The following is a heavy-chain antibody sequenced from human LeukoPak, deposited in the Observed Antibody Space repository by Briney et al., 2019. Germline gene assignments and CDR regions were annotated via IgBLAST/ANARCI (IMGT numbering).Heavy chain of an antibody. V-gene: IGHV1-69*13. CDR3: ARQTYDYGGNSTDDC. J-gene: IGHJ4*02. CDR1: GGTFSSYA. Sequence: ASVKVSCKASGGTFSSYAISWVRQAPGQGLEWMGGIIPIFGTANYAQKFQGRVTITADESTSTAYMELSSLRSEDTAVYYCARQTYDYGGNSTDDCWGQGTLVTVSS. D-gene: IGHD4-23*01. CDR2: IIPIFGTA.